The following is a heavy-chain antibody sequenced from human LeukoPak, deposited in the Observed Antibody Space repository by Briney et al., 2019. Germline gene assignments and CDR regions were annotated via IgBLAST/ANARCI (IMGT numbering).Heavy chain of an antibody. J-gene: IGHJ4*02. D-gene: IGHD4-17*01. Sequence: GGSLRLSCAASGFTFSSYGMHWVRQAPGKGLEWVAFIRYDGSDKYYADSVKGRFTISRDNSKDTLYLQMNSLRPEDTAVYYCASLHGDYVYWGQGTLVTVSS. CDR3: ASLHGDYVY. CDR2: IRYDGSDK. V-gene: IGHV3-30*02. CDR1: GFTFSSYG.